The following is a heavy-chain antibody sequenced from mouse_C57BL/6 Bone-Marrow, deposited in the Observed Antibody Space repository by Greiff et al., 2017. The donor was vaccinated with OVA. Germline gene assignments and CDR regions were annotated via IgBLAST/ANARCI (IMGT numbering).Heavy chain of an antibody. D-gene: IGHD4-1*01. CDR2: INPSNGGT. J-gene: IGHJ2*01. CDR1: GYTFTSYW. Sequence: QVQLQQSGTELVKPGASVKLSCKASGYTFTSYWMHWVKQRPGQGLEWIGNINPSNGGTNYNEKFKSKATLTVDKSSSTAYMQLSSLTSEDSAVYYCARLRTGTGGFDYWGQGTTLTVSS. V-gene: IGHV1-53*01. CDR3: ARLRTGTGGFDY.